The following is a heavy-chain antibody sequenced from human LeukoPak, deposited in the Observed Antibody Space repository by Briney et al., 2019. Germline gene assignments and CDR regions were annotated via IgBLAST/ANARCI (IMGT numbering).Heavy chain of an antibody. V-gene: IGHV3-7*01. J-gene: IGHJ4*02. Sequence: PGGSLRLSCAASGFSFSSFWMSWVRQAPGKGLEWVANINQDGSEKNYVDSVKGRFTISRDGAKNLLYLQMNSLRAEDAAVYYCAREQCSGNSCYHYWGQGTLVTVSS. CDR3: AREQCSGNSCYHY. CDR1: GFSFSSFW. CDR2: INQDGSEK. D-gene: IGHD2-15*01.